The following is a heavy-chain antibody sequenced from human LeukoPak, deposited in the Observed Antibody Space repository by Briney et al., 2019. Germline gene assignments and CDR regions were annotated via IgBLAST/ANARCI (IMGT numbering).Heavy chain of an antibody. Sequence: PSETLSLTCTVSGGSISGGGYYWSWIRQLPGKGLEWVAYIYYSGTTDYNPSLKSRVAISVDTSKNQFSLNLRSVTAAGTAVYYCARQLVRNYFDLWGQGTLVTVSS. D-gene: IGHD6-6*01. CDR3: ARQLVRNYFDL. V-gene: IGHV4-31*03. CDR1: GGSISGGGYY. J-gene: IGHJ4*02. CDR2: IYYSGTT.